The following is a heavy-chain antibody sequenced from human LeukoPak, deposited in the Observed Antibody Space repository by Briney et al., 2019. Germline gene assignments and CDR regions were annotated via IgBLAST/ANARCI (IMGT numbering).Heavy chain of an antibody. CDR3: ASRRDGYNWEIFDY. CDR1: GGSFSGYY. V-gene: IGHV4-34*01. J-gene: IGHJ4*02. CDR2: IYHSGST. Sequence: KASETLSLTCAVYGGSFSGYYWSWIRQPPGKGLEWIGEIYHSGSTNYNPSLKSRVTISVDKSKNQFSLKLSSVTAADTAVYYCASRRDGYNWEIFDYWGQGTLVTVSS. D-gene: IGHD5-24*01.